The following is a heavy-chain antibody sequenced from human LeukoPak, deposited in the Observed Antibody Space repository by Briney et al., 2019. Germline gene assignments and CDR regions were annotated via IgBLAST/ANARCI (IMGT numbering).Heavy chain of an antibody. V-gene: IGHV1-24*01. CDR1: GYTLTELS. CDR2: FEPEDGET. Sequence: GASVKVSCKVSGYTLTELSMHWVRQAPGKGLEWMGGFEPEDGETIYAQKFQGRVTMTEDTSTDTAYMELSSLRSEDTAVYYCATGEVFFRKGFGDAAFDIWGQGTMVTVSS. J-gene: IGHJ3*02. CDR3: ATGEVFFRKGFGDAAFDI. D-gene: IGHD3-10*01.